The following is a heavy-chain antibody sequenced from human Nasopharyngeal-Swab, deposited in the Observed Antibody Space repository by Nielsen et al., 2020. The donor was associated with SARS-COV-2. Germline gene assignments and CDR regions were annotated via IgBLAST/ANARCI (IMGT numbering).Heavy chain of an antibody. D-gene: IGHD6-6*01. Sequence: ASVKVSCKASGDTFTSYDINWVRQATGQGLEWMGWMNPNSGNTGYAQKFQGRVTMTRNTSISTAYMELSSLRSEDTAVYYCARGIGSSSWIHYYYYYGMDVWGQGTTVTVSS. J-gene: IGHJ6*02. CDR1: GDTFTSYD. CDR2: MNPNSGNT. CDR3: ARGIGSSSWIHYYYYYGMDV. V-gene: IGHV1-8*01.